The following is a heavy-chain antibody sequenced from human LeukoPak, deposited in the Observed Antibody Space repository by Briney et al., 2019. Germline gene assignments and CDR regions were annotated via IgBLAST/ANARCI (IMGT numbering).Heavy chain of an antibody. CDR2: IYYSGST. CDR3: ARVAVGKGYPFDY. D-gene: IGHD2-15*01. Sequence: PSETLSRTCTVSGGSISNGDCYRGWIRQPPGTGLECIGSIYYSGSTYYNPSLKSRVTISVDTSKNQFSLKLSSVTAADTAVYYCARVAVGKGYPFDYWGQGTLVTVSS. V-gene: IGHV4-39*07. CDR1: GGSISNGDCY. J-gene: IGHJ4*02.